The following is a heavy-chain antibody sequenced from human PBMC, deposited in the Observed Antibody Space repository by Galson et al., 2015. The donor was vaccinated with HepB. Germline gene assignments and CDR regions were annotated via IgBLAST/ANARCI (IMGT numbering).Heavy chain of an antibody. CDR1: GFTFSDYY. D-gene: IGHD3-16*01. CDR2: ISSSSSYT. J-gene: IGHJ6*02. V-gene: IGHV3-11*06. CDR3: ARDFPPYDAARITYGMDV. Sequence: SLRLSCAASGFTFSDYYMSWIRQAPGKGLEWVSYISSSSSYTNYAGSVKGRFTISRDNAKNSLYLQMNSLRAEDTAVYYCARDFPPYDAARITYGMDVWGQGTTVTVSS.